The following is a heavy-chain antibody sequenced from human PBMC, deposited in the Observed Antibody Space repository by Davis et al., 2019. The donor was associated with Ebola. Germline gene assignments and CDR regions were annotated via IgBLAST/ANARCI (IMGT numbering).Heavy chain of an antibody. D-gene: IGHD3-10*01. V-gene: IGHV3-7*03. Sequence: GESLKISCAASGFTFSNAWMSWVRQAPGKGLEWVANIKQDGSEKYYVDSVKGRFTISRDNAKNSLYLQMNSLRAEDTAVYYCASSFRGVIIIRGQGTLVTVSS. J-gene: IGHJ4*02. CDR1: GFTFSNAW. CDR3: ASSFRGVIII. CDR2: IKQDGSEK.